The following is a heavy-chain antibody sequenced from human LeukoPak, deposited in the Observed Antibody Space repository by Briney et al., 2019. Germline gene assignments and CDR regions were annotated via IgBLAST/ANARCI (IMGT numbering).Heavy chain of an antibody. V-gene: IGHV1-69*13. Sequence: ASVKVSCKASGGTFSSYAISWVRQAPGQGLEWMGVIIPIFGTANYAQKFQGRVTITADESTSTAYMELSSLRSEDTAVYYCARAINCGGDCYAYYFDYWGQGTLVTVSS. CDR1: GGTFSSYA. J-gene: IGHJ4*02. D-gene: IGHD2-21*02. CDR2: IIPIFGTA. CDR3: ARAINCGGDCYAYYFDY.